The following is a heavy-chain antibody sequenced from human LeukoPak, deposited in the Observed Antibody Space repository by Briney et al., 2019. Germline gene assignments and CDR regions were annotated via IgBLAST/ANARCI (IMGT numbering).Heavy chain of an antibody. Sequence: GGSLRLSCAASGFTFSSYAMSWIRQAPGKGLEWVSAISGSGGSTYYADSVKGRFTNSRDNSTNTLYLQMNSLRAEDTAVYYCAKRAYLTGYYPAFDYWGQGTLVTVSS. V-gene: IGHV3-23*01. CDR1: GFTFSSYA. CDR3: AKRAYLTGYYPAFDY. D-gene: IGHD3-9*01. J-gene: IGHJ4*02. CDR2: ISGSGGST.